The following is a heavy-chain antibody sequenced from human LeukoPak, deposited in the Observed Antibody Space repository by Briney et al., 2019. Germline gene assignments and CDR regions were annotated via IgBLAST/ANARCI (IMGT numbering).Heavy chain of an antibody. CDR2: INGYGSST. V-gene: IGHV3-74*01. D-gene: IGHD5-18*01. CDR3: ARDGPGNTALDF. J-gene: IGHJ4*01. Sequence: GGSLRLSCAASGFTFISYWMHWVRQAPGKGLVWVSRINGYGSSTDFADSVKGRFTISRDNAKNTLYLQMNSLRAEDTAVYYCARDGPGNTALDFWGQGTLVTVFS. CDR1: GFTFISYW.